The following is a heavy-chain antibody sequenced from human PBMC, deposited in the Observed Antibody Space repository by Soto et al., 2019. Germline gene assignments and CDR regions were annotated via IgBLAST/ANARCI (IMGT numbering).Heavy chain of an antibody. CDR2: IIPIFGTA. CDR3: ATRPNRRIFGVVITPSPYGMDV. Sequence: RASVKVSCKASGGTFSSYAISWVRQAPGQGLEWMGGIIPIFGTANYAQKFQGRVTITADESASTAYMELSSLGSEDTAVYYCATRPNRRIFGVVITPSPYGMDVWGQGTTVTVSS. CDR1: GGTFSSYA. D-gene: IGHD3-3*01. J-gene: IGHJ6*02. V-gene: IGHV1-69*13.